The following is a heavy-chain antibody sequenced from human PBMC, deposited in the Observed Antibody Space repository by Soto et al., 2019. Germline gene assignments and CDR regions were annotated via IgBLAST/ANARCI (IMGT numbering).Heavy chain of an antibody. Sequence: QITLKESGPTLVKPTQTLTLTCTFSGFSLSTSGVGVGWIRQPPGKALEWLALIYWDDDKRYSPSLKSRLTIPKDPPKNPVVLTMTNMDPVDTATYSCAHSYRWNYFDYWGQGTLVTVSS. CDR3: AHSYRWNYFDY. V-gene: IGHV2-5*02. CDR1: GFSLSTSGVG. J-gene: IGHJ4*02. CDR2: IYWDDDK. D-gene: IGHD1-1*01.